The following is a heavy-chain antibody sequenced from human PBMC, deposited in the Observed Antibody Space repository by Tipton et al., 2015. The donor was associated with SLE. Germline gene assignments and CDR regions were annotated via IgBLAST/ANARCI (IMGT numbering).Heavy chain of an antibody. V-gene: IGHV3-23*01. Sequence: GSLRLSCAASGLTFSSDAMSWVRQAPGKGLEWVSAISSNGGSTYYADSVKGRFTISRDNSKKTLYLQMNSLRAEDTAVYYCARDWGWTTGWKGVEYWGQGMFVTVSS. CDR2: ISSNGGST. D-gene: IGHD6-19*01. CDR3: ARDWGWTTGWKGVEY. CDR1: GLTFSSDA. J-gene: IGHJ4*02.